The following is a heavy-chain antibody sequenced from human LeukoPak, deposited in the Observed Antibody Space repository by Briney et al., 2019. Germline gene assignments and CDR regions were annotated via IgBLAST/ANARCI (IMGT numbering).Heavy chain of an antibody. J-gene: IGHJ4*02. Sequence: SLRLFCAASGFTFDDYAMHWVRQGPGKGLEWVTGISWNSGSIGYADSVKGRFTISRDNAKNSLYLQMNSLRGEDTALYFCAKASSRLLLRPAHDYWGQGTWVTVSS. V-gene: IGHV3-9*01. CDR1: GFTFDDYA. CDR3: AKASSRLLLRPAHDY. D-gene: IGHD2-15*01. CDR2: ISWNSGSI.